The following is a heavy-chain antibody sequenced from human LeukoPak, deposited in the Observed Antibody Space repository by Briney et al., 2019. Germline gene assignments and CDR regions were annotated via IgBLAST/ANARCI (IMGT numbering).Heavy chain of an antibody. V-gene: IGHV3-11*04. J-gene: IGHJ6*03. CDR2: ISSSGSTI. Sequence: GGSLRLSCAASGFTFSDYYMSWIRQAPGKGLEWVSYISSSGSTIYYADSVKGRFTISRDNAKNSLYLQMNSLRAEDTAVYYCARDPPDTSVRYYYMDVWGKGTTVTVSS. D-gene: IGHD3-10*02. CDR3: ARDPPDTSVRYYYMDV. CDR1: GFTFSDYY.